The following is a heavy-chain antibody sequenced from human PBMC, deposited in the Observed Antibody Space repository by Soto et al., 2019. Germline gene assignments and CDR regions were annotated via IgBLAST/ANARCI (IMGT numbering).Heavy chain of an antibody. Sequence: GESLKISCKGSGYSFASHWVAWVRQMPEKGLEWIGTIYPGDSDTKYSSAFRGHVTISADTSVSTAYLQWRSLEATDSAIYYCARYSRSYWHYLDFWGQGTPVTVSS. D-gene: IGHD1-26*01. CDR1: GYSFASHW. CDR3: ARYSRSYWHYLDF. CDR2: IYPGDSDT. V-gene: IGHV5-51*01. J-gene: IGHJ4*02.